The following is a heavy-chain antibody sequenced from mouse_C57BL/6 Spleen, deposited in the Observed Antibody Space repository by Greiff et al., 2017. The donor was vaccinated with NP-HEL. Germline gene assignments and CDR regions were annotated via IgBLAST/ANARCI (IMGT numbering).Heavy chain of an antibody. J-gene: IGHJ3*01. Sequence: EVMLVESGGGLVQPGGSLKLSCAASGFTFSDYYMYWVRQTPEKRLEWVAYISNGGGSTYYPDTVKGRFTISRDNAKNTLYLQMSRLKSEDTAMYYCARHGEDYDYDEGLAYWGQGTLVTVSA. D-gene: IGHD2-4*01. V-gene: IGHV5-12*01. CDR2: ISNGGGST. CDR1: GFTFSDYY. CDR3: ARHGEDYDYDEGLAY.